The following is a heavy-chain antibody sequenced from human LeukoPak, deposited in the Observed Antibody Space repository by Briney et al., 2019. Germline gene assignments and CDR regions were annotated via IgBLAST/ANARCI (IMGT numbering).Heavy chain of an antibody. D-gene: IGHD3-16*02. J-gene: IGHJ6*02. CDR2: IRYDGSNK. Sequence: PGGSLRLSCAASGFTFSSYGMHWVRQAPGKGLEWVAFIRYDGSNKYYADSVKGRFTISRDNSENTLYLQMNSLRAEDTAVYYCAKELSPPNYYYYYGMDVWGQGTTVTVSS. CDR3: AKELSPPNYYYYYGMDV. CDR1: GFTFSSYG. V-gene: IGHV3-30*02.